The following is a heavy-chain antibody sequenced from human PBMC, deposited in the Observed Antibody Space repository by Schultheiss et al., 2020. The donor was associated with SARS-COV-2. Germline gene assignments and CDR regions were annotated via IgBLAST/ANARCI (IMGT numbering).Heavy chain of an antibody. CDR2: IIPLFGTA. J-gene: IGHJ4*02. Sequence: SVKVSCKASGGTFSNYAISWVRQTPGQGLEWMGGIIPLFGTANYAQKFQGRVRITADESTSTAYMELSSLRSEDTAVYYCARVGVDIAYWGQGTLVTVSS. V-gene: IGHV1-69*13. CDR1: GGTFSNYA. D-gene: IGHD5-12*01. CDR3: ARVGVDIAY.